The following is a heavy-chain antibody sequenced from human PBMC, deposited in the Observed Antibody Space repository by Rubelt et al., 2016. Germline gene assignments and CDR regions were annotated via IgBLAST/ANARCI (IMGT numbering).Heavy chain of an antibody. CDR3: AGGITIFGVASGYFDY. CDR2: IYYSGST. Sequence: QVQLQESGPGLVKPSETLSLTCTVSGGSISSYYWSWIRQPPGKGLEWIGYIYYSGSTNYNPSLKSRVTISVDTSKTQFSLELSSVTAADTAVYYCAGGITIFGVASGYFDYWGQGTLVTVSS. V-gene: IGHV4-59*01. J-gene: IGHJ4*02. CDR1: GGSISSYY. D-gene: IGHD3-3*01.